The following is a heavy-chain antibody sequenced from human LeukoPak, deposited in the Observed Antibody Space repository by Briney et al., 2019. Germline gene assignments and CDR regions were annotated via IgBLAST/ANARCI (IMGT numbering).Heavy chain of an antibody. V-gene: IGHV1-18*01. CDR3: ARIVGYCSSTSCYNYMDV. J-gene: IGHJ6*03. Sequence: ASVTVSCKASGYTSTSYGISWVRQAPGQGLEWMGWISAYNDNTNYAQKLQGRVTMTTDTSTSTAYMELRSLRSDDTAVYYCARIVGYCSSTSCYNYMDVWGKGTTVTVSS. CDR2: ISAYNDNT. CDR1: GYTSTSYG. D-gene: IGHD2-2*01.